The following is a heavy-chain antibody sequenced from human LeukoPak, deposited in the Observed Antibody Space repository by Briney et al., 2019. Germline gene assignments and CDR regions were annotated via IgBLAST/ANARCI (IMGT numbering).Heavy chain of an antibody. Sequence: SETLSLTCTASGGSISSSSYYWGWIRQPPGKGLEWIGTIYYSGSTYYSPSLKSRVTISVDTSKSQFSLKLNSVTAADTAVYYCARGFDYVWGSHRALGYWGQGTLVTVSS. V-gene: IGHV4-39*01. J-gene: IGHJ4*02. CDR3: ARGFDYVWGSHRALGY. D-gene: IGHD3-16*02. CDR2: IYYSGST. CDR1: GGSISSSSYY.